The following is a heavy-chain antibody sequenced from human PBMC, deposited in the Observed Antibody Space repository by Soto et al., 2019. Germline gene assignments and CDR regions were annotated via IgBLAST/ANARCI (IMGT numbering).Heavy chain of an antibody. CDR3: ARVLRFLECLDY. CDR1: GGSISSGDYY. Sequence: KASETLSLTCTVSGGSISSGDYYWSWIRQPPGKGLEWIGYIYYSGSTYYNPSLKSRVTISVDTSKNQFSLKLSSVTAADTAVYYCARVLRFLECLDYWGQGPLVTVSS. CDR2: IYYSGST. J-gene: IGHJ4*02. D-gene: IGHD3-3*01. V-gene: IGHV4-30-4*01.